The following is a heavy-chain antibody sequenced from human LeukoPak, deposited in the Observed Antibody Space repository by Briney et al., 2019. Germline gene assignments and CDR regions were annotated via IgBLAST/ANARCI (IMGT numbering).Heavy chain of an antibody. CDR1: GGSISSSSYY. V-gene: IGHV4-39*01. Sequence: SETLSLTCTVSGGSISSSSYYWGWIRQPPGKGLEWIGSIYYSGSTYYNPSLKSRVTISVDTSKNQFSLKLSSVTAADTAVYYCARPMTTGSSFDYWGQGTLVTVSS. J-gene: IGHJ4*02. D-gene: IGHD4-17*01. CDR3: ARPMTTGSSFDY. CDR2: IYYSGST.